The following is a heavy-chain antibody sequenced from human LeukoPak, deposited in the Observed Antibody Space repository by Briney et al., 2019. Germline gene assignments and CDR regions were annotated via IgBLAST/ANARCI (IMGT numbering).Heavy chain of an antibody. Sequence: NASETLSLTCAVYGGSFSGYYWSWIRQPPGKGLEWIGEINHSGSTNYNPSLKSRVTISVDTSKNQFSLKLSSVTAADTAVYYCARRTVGTEPPRYYYYYYMDVWGKGTTVTVSS. D-gene: IGHD4-23*01. V-gene: IGHV4-34*01. J-gene: IGHJ6*03. CDR1: GGSFSGYY. CDR3: ARRTVGTEPPRYYYYYYMDV. CDR2: INHSGST.